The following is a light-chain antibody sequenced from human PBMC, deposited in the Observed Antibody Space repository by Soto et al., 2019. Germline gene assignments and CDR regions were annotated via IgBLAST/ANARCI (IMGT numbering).Light chain of an antibody. Sequence: QSALTQPPSASGTPGQRVTISFSGSSTNIGSNTVNWYQQLPGTAPKLLIYSNNQRPSGVPDRFSGSKSGTSASLAISGLQSEVEADYYCAAWDDSLNGSYVFGTGTKVTVL. CDR3: AAWDDSLNGSYV. V-gene: IGLV1-44*01. CDR2: SNN. J-gene: IGLJ1*01. CDR1: STNIGSNT.